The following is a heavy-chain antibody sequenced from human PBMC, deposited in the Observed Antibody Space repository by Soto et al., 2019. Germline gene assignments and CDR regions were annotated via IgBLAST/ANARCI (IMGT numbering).Heavy chain of an antibody. V-gene: IGHV3-21*01. D-gene: IGHD6-6*01. CDR1: GFTFSSYS. Sequence: GGSLRLSCAASGFTFSSYSMNWVRQAPGKGLEWVSSISSSSSYIYYADSVKGRFTISRDNAKNSLYLQMNSLRAEDTAVYYCARDYLIAARPRDYYGMDVWGQGTTVTVSS. CDR2: ISSSSSYI. J-gene: IGHJ6*02. CDR3: ARDYLIAARPRDYYGMDV.